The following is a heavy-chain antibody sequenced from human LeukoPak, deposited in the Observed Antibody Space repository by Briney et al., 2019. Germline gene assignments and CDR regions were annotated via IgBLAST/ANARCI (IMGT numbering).Heavy chain of an antibody. V-gene: IGHV5-51*01. D-gene: IGHD2-15*01. J-gene: IGHJ5*02. CDR3: ARQEYCSGGSCYTWFDP. CDR2: IYPADSDI. CDR1: GDSFANYW. Sequence: GESLKISCQSFGDSFANYWIGWVRQMPGKGLEWMGIIYPADSDIRYSPSFQGQVTISADKSISTAYLQWSSLKASGTAMYYCARQEYCSGGSCYTWFDPWGQGTLVTVSS.